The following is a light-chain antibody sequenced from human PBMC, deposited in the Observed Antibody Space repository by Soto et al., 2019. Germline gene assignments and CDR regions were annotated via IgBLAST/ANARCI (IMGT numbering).Light chain of an antibody. J-gene: IGKJ1*01. CDR3: QQYGVSPRT. CDR2: GAS. V-gene: IGKV3-20*01. Sequence: EIVLTQSPSTLSLSPGEGATLSCRASQSINRFLAWYQQRRGQAPRLLIHGASNRATGIPDRFSGSGSGPDFTLTISRLEPEDFAVYYCQQYGVSPRTFGQGTKVDIK. CDR1: QSINRF.